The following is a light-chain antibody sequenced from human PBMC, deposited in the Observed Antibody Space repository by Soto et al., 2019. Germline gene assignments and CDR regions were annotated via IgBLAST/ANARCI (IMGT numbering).Light chain of an antibody. V-gene: IGLV2-14*01. J-gene: IGLJ1*01. Sequence: QSVLTQPASVSGSPVHSITISCTGTSSDVGGYNYVSWYQQHPGKAPKLMIYDVSNRPSGVSNRFSGSKSGNTASLTISGLQAEDEADYYCSSYTSSSLYVFGTGTKVTV. CDR3: SSYTSSSLYV. CDR1: SSDVGGYNY. CDR2: DVS.